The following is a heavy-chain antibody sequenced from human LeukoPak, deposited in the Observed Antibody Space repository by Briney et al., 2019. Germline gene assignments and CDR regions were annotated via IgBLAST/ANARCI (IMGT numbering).Heavy chain of an antibody. V-gene: IGHV4-61*08. Sequence: PSQTLSLTCTVSGGSVDSSDYYWTWIRQPPGKGLEWIGYIFSSGTTNYSPSLKSRVTISVDTSKNQFSLKLSSVTAADTAVYYCARYGSSRDYWGQGTLVTVSS. D-gene: IGHD6-13*01. CDR3: ARYGSSRDY. CDR2: IFSSGTT. J-gene: IGHJ4*02. CDR1: GGSVDSSDYY.